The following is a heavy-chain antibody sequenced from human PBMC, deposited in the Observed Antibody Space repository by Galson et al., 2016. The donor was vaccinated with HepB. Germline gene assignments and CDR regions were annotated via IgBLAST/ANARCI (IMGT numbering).Heavy chain of an antibody. Sequence: SVKVSCKAPGYTFTNYAMHWVRQAPGQRLEWMGWINPGNGDTKYSQKFQGRVTTSRDTSASTAYMELSSLISEDTAVYYCAREGSYYTLDYWGQGTLVTVSS. D-gene: IGHD1-26*01. CDR3: AREGSYYTLDY. CDR2: INPGNGDT. CDR1: GYTFTNYA. J-gene: IGHJ4*02. V-gene: IGHV1-3*01.